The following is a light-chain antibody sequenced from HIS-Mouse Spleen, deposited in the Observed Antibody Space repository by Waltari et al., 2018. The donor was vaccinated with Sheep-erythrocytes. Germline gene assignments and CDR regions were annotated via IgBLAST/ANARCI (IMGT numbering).Light chain of an antibody. CDR3: QQYNSYSRT. Sequence: DIQMTQSPSTLSASVGDRVNITCRASQSLSSWLAWYQQKPGKAPKLLIYKASSLESGVPSRFSGSGSGTEFTLTISSLQPDDFATYYCQQYNSYSRTFGQGTRLEIK. V-gene: IGKV1-5*03. CDR2: KAS. J-gene: IGKJ5*01. CDR1: QSLSSW.